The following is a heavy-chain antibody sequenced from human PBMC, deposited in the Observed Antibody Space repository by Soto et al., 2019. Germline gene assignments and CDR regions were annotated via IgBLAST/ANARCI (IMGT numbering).Heavy chain of an antibody. CDR1: GFSLSTSGVG. CDR2: IYWDDDK. J-gene: IGHJ5*02. V-gene: IGHV2-5*02. Sequence: SGPTLVNPTQTLTLTCTFSGFSLSTSGVGVGWIRQPPGKALEWLALIYWDDDKRYSPSLKSRLTITKDTSKNQVVLTLTNMDPVDTATYYCAHRRDEEAAGISNWFDPWGQGTLVTVSS. D-gene: IGHD6-13*01. CDR3: AHRRDEEAAGISNWFDP.